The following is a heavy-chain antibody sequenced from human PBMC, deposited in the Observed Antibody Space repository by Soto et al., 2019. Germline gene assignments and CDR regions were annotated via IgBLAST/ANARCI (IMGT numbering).Heavy chain of an antibody. V-gene: IGHV3-30-3*01. Sequence: QVQLVESGGGVVQPGRSLRLSCAASGFTFSSYDMHWVRQAPGKGLEWVAVISDDGSNKYYADSVKGRFTISRDNSKNTLYVQMNRLRAEDTAVYYCAREGKNDYVWGSYRKSWYYFDYWGQGTLVTVSS. CDR3: AREGKNDYVWGSYRKSWYYFDY. CDR2: ISDDGSNK. J-gene: IGHJ4*02. CDR1: GFTFSSYD. D-gene: IGHD3-16*02.